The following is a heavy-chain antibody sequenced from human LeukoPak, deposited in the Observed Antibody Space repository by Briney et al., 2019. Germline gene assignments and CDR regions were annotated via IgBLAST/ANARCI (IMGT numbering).Heavy chain of an antibody. CDR3: AREGPHGSGIYYNPLDY. CDR2: ISYTGTT. CDR1: GGSIGSSAYS. Sequence: SETLSLTCTLSGGSIGSSAYSWGWIRQPPGKGLELIGSISYTGTTYYNPSLKSRVTISLDTSKNQFSLKLISVTAADTALYYCAREGPHGSGIYYNPLDYWGQGALVIVSS. J-gene: IGHJ4*02. D-gene: IGHD3-10*01. V-gene: IGHV4-39*02.